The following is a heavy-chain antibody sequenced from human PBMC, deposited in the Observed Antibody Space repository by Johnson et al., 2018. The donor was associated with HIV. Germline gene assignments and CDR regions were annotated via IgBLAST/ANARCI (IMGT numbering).Heavy chain of an antibody. CDR2: IWYDGSNK. V-gene: IGHV3-30*04. CDR3: ARDGGSTRGDAFDI. Sequence: QVLLVESGGGVVQPGRSLRLSCAASGFTFSSYAMHWVRQAPGKGLEWVAVIWYDGSNKYYADSVKGRFTISRDNSKNTLYLQMNSLRAEDTAVYYCARDGGSTRGDAFDIWGQGTMVTVSS. D-gene: IGHD1-26*01. J-gene: IGHJ3*02. CDR1: GFTFSSYA.